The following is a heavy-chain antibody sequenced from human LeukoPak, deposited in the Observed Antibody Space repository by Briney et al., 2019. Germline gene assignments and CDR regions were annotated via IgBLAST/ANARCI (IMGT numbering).Heavy chain of an antibody. CDR1: GGSFSGYY. Sequence: SETLSVTCAVYGGSFSGYYWSWIRQPPGKGLEWIGEINHSGSTNYNPSLKSRVTISVDTSKNQFSPKLSSVTAADTAVYYCARARPPFTVTRFLYYFDYWGQGTLVTVSA. CDR2: INHSGST. J-gene: IGHJ4*02. V-gene: IGHV4-34*01. D-gene: IGHD4-4*01. CDR3: ARARPPFTVTRFLYYFDY.